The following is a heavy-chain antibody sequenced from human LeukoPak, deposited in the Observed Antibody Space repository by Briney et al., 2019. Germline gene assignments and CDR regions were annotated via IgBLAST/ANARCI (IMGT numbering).Heavy chain of an antibody. CDR2: TIPIFGTA. J-gene: IGHJ4*02. CDR3: ASVVRYFDLYYFDY. Sequence: ASVKVSCKASGGTFSSYAISWVRQAPGQGLEWMGGTIPIFGTANYAQKFQGRVTITADESTSTAYMELSSLRSEDTAVYYCASVVRYFDLYYFDYWGQGTLVTVSS. V-gene: IGHV1-69*13. D-gene: IGHD3-9*01. CDR1: GGTFSSYA.